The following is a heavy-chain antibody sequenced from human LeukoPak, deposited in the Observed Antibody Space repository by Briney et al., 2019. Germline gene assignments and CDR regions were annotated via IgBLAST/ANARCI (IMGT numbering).Heavy chain of an antibody. J-gene: IGHJ4*02. CDR2: ISYDGSNK. CDR1: GFTFSSYA. D-gene: IGHD3-22*01. CDR3: ARGGSYDSSGYYAY. Sequence: GGSLRLSCAASGFTFSSYAMHWVRQAPGKGLEWVAVISYDGSNKYYADSVKGRFTISRDNSKNTLYLQMNSLRAEDTAVYYCARGGSYDSSGYYAYWGQGTLVTVSS. V-gene: IGHV3-30-3*01.